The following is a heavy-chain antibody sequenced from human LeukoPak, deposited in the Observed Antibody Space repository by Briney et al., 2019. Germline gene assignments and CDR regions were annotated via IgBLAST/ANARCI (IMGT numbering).Heavy chain of an antibody. Sequence: PGESLKISCKGSGYSFTSYWIGWVRQMPGKGLEWMGIIYPGDSDTRYSPSFQGQVIISADKSASTAYLQWSSLKASDTAMHYCARCSFLEPTSDAFDIWGQGTMVTVSS. CDR1: GYSFTSYW. CDR3: ARCSFLEPTSDAFDI. D-gene: IGHD3-3*01. CDR2: IYPGDSDT. V-gene: IGHV5-51*01. J-gene: IGHJ3*02.